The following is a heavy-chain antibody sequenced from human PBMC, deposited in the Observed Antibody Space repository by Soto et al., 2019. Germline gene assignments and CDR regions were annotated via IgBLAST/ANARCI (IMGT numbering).Heavy chain of an antibody. V-gene: IGHV3-30*03. D-gene: IGHD3-22*01. Sequence: QTGGSLRLSCATSGFMFNDYAMYWVRQAPGQGLEWVAMISSDGNHQFYVDNVRGRFTVSRDNSKNTLNLQMNSLRPEDTAVYYCSRGTYYPQSSGLHADYWGPGTVVTVSS. CDR1: GFMFNDYA. CDR3: SRGTYYPQSSGLHADY. J-gene: IGHJ4*02. CDR2: ISSDGNHQ.